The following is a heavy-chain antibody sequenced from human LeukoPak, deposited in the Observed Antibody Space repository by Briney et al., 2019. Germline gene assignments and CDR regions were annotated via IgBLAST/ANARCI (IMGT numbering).Heavy chain of an antibody. V-gene: IGHV1-2*02. CDR2: INPNSGGT. CDR3: AREAYSAYAFDI. CDR1: GYIFTGYY. J-gene: IGHJ3*02. D-gene: IGHD1-26*01. Sequence: ASVKVSCKASGYIFTGYYMHWVRQAPRQGLEWMGWINPNSGGTNYAQKFQGRVTMTRDTSISTAYMELSRLRSDDTAVYYCAREAYSAYAFDIWGQGTMVTVSS.